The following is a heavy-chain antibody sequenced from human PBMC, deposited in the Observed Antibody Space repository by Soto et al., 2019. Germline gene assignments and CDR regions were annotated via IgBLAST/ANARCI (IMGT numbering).Heavy chain of an antibody. CDR1: GFTFSSHA. J-gene: IGHJ4*02. CDR2: ISGRGGST. V-gene: IGHV3-23*01. D-gene: IGHD6-19*01. Sequence: EVQLWESGGGLVQHGGSLRLSGAASGFTFSSHAMGWVRQAPGKGLEWVSGISGRGGSTYYADSVKGRFTVSRDNSKNTMYLQMNSLRAEDTAVYYCAKTAEAVTGTVYGYWGQGILVTVSS. CDR3: AKTAEAVTGTVYGY.